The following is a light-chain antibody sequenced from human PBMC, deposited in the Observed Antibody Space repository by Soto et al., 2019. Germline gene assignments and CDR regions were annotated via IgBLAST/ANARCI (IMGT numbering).Light chain of an antibody. CDR1: QSVSNNY. CDR3: QQYGSSGT. V-gene: IGKV3-20*01. Sequence: EIVLTQSPGTLSLSPGDRATLSCRASQSVSNNYLAWYQQKPGQAPRLLIYGASNMATGIQDRFSGSGSGTDFTLTISRLEPEDFAVYYCQQYGSSGTFGQGTKVDIK. CDR2: GAS. J-gene: IGKJ1*01.